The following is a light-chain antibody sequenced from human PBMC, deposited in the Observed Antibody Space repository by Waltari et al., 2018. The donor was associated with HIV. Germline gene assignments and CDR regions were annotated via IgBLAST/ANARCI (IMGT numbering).Light chain of an antibody. Sequence: QSALAQPASVSGSPGQSCTISCTRTSSDVGRYNFVSWYQQHPGKAPKLMIYDVNNRPTGVSYRFSGSKSRSTASRTISALQSEDDADYYCSSYTNPATLVLFGGGTELTVL. CDR3: SSYTNPATLVL. CDR1: SSDVGRYNF. CDR2: DVN. J-gene: IGLJ2*01. V-gene: IGLV2-14*03.